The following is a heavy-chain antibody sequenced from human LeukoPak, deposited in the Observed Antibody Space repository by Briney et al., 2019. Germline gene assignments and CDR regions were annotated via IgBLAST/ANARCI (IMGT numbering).Heavy chain of an antibody. CDR3: ARDGGYSYGYFDY. Sequence: GGSLRLSCAASGFTSSSYGMHWVRQAPGKGLEWVAVIWYDGSNKYYADSVKGRFTISRDNSKNTLYLQMNSLRAEDTAVYYCARDGGYSYGYFDYWGQGTLVTVSS. CDR1: GFTSSSYG. D-gene: IGHD5-18*01. V-gene: IGHV3-33*01. J-gene: IGHJ4*02. CDR2: IWYDGSNK.